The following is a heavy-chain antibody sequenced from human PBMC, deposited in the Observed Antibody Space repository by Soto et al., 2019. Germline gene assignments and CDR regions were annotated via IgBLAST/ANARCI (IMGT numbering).Heavy chain of an antibody. V-gene: IGHV1-18*01. CDR1: GYTFITFV. CDR3: ARAIAGGYGHTTLDF. J-gene: IGHJ4*02. CDR2: INIYNGNT. D-gene: IGHD5-18*01. Sequence: QVQLVQSGAEVKKPGASVKVSCKASGYTFITFVISWVRQAPGQGLEWMGWINIYNGNTNYAQKFQDRVTMTTGTSTSTAYMELRSMRSDDTAMYYCARAIAGGYGHTTLDFWGQGTVVTVSS.